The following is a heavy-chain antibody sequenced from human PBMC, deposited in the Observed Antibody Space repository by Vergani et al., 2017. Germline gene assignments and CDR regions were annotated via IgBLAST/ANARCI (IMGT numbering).Heavy chain of an antibody. CDR2: IYYSGST. Sequence: QLQLQESGPGLVKPSETLSLTCTVSGGSISSSSYYWGWIRQPPGKGLEWIGSIYYSGSTYYNPSLKSRVTISVDTSKNQFSLKLSSVTAADTAVYYCARQGIAAAVEDYWGQGTLVTVCS. D-gene: IGHD6-13*01. V-gene: IGHV4-39*01. CDR3: ARQGIAAAVEDY. CDR1: GGSISSSSYY. J-gene: IGHJ4*02.